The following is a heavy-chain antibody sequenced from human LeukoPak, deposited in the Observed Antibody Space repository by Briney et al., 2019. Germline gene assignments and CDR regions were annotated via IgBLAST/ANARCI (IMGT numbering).Heavy chain of an antibody. Sequence: GGSLRLSCTASGFTFGDYAMSWFRQAPGKGLEWVGFIRSKAYGGTTEYAASVKGRFTISRDDSKSIAYLQMNSLKTEDTAVYYCTRDGAQTKHQSYYDSSGYLPRVGYWGQGTLVTVSS. J-gene: IGHJ4*02. D-gene: IGHD3-22*01. V-gene: IGHV3-49*03. CDR2: IRSKAYGGTT. CDR1: GFTFGDYA. CDR3: TRDGAQTKHQSYYDSSGYLPRVGY.